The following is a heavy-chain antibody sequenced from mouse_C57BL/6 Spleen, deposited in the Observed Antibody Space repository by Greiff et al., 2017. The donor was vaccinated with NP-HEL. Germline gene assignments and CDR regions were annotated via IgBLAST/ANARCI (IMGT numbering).Heavy chain of an antibody. D-gene: IGHD4-1*01. Sequence: VQLKESGPGLVKPSQSLSLTCSVTGYSITSGYYWNWIRQFPGNKLEWMGYISYDGSNNYNPSLKNRISITRDTSKNQFFLKLNSVTTEDTATYYCARGNWDDAMDYWGQRTSVTVSS. CDR1: GYSITSGYY. V-gene: IGHV3-6*01. CDR2: ISYDGSN. CDR3: ARGNWDDAMDY. J-gene: IGHJ4*01.